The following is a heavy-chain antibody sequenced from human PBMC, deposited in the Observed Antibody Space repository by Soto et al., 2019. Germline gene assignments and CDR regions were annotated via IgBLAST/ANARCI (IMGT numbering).Heavy chain of an antibody. J-gene: IGHJ3*02. Sequence: EVQLLESGGGLVQPGGSLRLSCAASGFTFSSYAMSWVRQAPGKGLEWVSAISGSGGSTYYADSVKGRFTISRDNSKNTLYLKMNSLRAEDTAVYYCAKDPYGWDDAFDIWGQGTMVTVSS. CDR1: GFTFSSYA. CDR2: ISGSGGST. CDR3: AKDPYGWDDAFDI. D-gene: IGHD4-17*01. V-gene: IGHV3-23*01.